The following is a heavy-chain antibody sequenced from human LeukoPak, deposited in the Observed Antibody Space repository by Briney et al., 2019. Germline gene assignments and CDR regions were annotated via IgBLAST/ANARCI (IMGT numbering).Heavy chain of an antibody. J-gene: IGHJ6*02. Sequence: GGSLRLSCAASGFTVSSNYMSWVRQAPGEGLEWVSVIYSGGSTYYADSVKGRFTISRDNSKNTLYLQMNSLRAEDTAVYYCARDRSSSSWLGVYYYYYGMDVWGQGTTVTVSS. CDR2: IYSGGST. CDR3: ARDRSSSSWLGVYYYYYGMDV. D-gene: IGHD6-13*01. V-gene: IGHV3-53*01. CDR1: GFTVSSNY.